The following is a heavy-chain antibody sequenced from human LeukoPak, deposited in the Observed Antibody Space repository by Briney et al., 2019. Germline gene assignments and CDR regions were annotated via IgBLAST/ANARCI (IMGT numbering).Heavy chain of an antibody. CDR2: INHSGST. V-gene: IGHV4-34*01. Sequence: SETLSLTCAVYGGSFSGYYWSWIRQPPGKGLEWIGEINHSGSTNYNPSLKSRVTISLDTSKNQFSLRLSSVTAADTAMYYCARGYRVVGATRPLYYFDYWGQGTLVTVSS. CDR1: GGSFSGYY. D-gene: IGHD1-26*01. CDR3: ARGYRVVGATRPLYYFDY. J-gene: IGHJ4*02.